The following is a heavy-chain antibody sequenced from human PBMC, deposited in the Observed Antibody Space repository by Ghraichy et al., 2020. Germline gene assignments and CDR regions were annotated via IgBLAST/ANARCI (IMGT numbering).Heavy chain of an antibody. D-gene: IGHD3-10*01. CDR2: SYHSGST. Sequence: SETLSLTCIVYGVSISSKSYYWGWVRQRPGKGLEWIGSSYHSGSTYYKPTLEGRINVSVDKYKNHVSLTLTSVTAADTAVYYCARQGYYGSESCYIFEDWGQGTLVTVSS. CDR1: GVSISSKSYY. V-gene: IGHV4-39*01. CDR3: ARQGYYGSESCYIFED. J-gene: IGHJ4*02.